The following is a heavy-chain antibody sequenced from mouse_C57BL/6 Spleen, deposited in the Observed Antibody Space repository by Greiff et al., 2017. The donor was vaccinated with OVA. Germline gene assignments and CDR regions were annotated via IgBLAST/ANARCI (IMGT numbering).Heavy chain of an antibody. CDR2: IDPSDSYT. CDR3: ARRGSEGAMDY. Sequence: QVQLQQPGAELVKPGASVKLSCKASGYTFTSYWMQWVKQRPGQGLEWIGEIDPSDSYTNYNQKFKGKATLTVDTSSSTAYMQLSSLTSEDSAVYYCARRGSEGAMDYWGQGTSVTVSS. CDR1: GYTFTSYW. D-gene: IGHD1-1*01. J-gene: IGHJ4*01. V-gene: IGHV1-50*01.